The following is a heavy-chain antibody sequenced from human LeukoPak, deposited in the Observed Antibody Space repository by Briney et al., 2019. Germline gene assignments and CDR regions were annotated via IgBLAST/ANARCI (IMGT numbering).Heavy chain of an antibody. CDR1: GYTFSTYA. CDR3: ARDRGSSDY. CDR2: IGTYNGVT. J-gene: IGHJ4*02. D-gene: IGHD1-26*01. V-gene: IGHV1-18*04. Sequence: ASVKVSCKASGYTFSTYAFSWVRQAPGQGLEWMGWIGTYNGVTNYAQRPQDRVTLTTDTSTSTAYMELRNLTSDDTAVYYCARDRGSSDYWGQGTLVIVSS.